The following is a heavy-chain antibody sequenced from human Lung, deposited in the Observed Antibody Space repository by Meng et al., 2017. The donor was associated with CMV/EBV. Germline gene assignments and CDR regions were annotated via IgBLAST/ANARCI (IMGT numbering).Heavy chain of an antibody. D-gene: IGHD1-1*01. CDR1: GGTFSSYA. J-gene: IGHJ6*02. V-gene: IGHV1-69*05. CDR3: ATSTTGTTPYYYYYGMDV. CDR2: IIPIFGTA. Sequence: SVKVSCKAPGGTFSSYAISWVRQAPGQGLEWMGGIIPIFGTANYAQKFQGRVTITTDESTSTAYMELSSLRSEDTAVYYCATSTTGTTPYYYYYGMDVWGQGTXVTVSS.